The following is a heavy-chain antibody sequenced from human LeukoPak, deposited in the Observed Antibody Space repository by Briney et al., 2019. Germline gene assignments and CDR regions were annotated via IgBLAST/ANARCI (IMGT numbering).Heavy chain of an antibody. Sequence: VASVKVSFKASGYTFTVYYMHWVRQAPGQGLEWMGIINPSGGSTSYAQKFQGRVTMTRDTSTSTVYMELSSLRSEDTAVYYCARDFWYYYDSSGYYYDYWGQGTLATVSS. CDR2: INPSGGST. CDR3: ARDFWYYYDSSGYYYDY. D-gene: IGHD3-22*01. J-gene: IGHJ4*02. V-gene: IGHV1-46*01. CDR1: GYTFTVYY.